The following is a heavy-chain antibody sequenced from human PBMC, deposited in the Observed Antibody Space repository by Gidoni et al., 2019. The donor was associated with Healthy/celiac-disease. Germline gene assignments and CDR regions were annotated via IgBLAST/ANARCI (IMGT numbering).Heavy chain of an antibody. CDR2: ISYDGSNK. V-gene: IGHV3-30*04. CDR3: ARGPLWFVPYDAFDI. CDR1: GFTFSSYA. Sequence: QVQLVESGGGVVQPGRSLRLSCAAAGFTFSSYAMHWVRQAPGKGLEWVAVISYDGSNKYYADSVKGRFTISRDNSKNTLYLQMNSLRAEDTAVYYCARGPLWFVPYDAFDIWGQGTMVTVSS. J-gene: IGHJ3*02. D-gene: IGHD3-10*01.